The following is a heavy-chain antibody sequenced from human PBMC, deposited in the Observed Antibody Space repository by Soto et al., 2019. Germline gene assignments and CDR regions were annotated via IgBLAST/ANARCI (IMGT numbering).Heavy chain of an antibody. J-gene: IGHJ6*02. Sequence: HGESLKISCKGSGYSFTSYWIGWVRQMPGKGLEWMGIIYPGDSDTRYSPSFQGQVTISADKSISTAYLQWSSLKASDTAVYYCAIPYGGPYCSGGSCYTRDDYYGMDVWGQGTTVTVSS. CDR1: GYSFTSYW. CDR2: IYPGDSDT. CDR3: AIPYGGPYCSGGSCYTRDDYYGMDV. D-gene: IGHD2-15*01. V-gene: IGHV5-51*01.